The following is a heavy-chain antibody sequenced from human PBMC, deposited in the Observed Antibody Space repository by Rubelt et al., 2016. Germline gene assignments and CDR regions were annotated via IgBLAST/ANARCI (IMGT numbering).Heavy chain of an antibody. CDR1: GGSISSSNW. J-gene: IGHJ6*03. CDR3: ARSVVVPAAIVYYYYMDV. Sequence: QVQLQESGPGLVKPSGTLSLTCAVSGGSISSSNWWSWVRQPPGKGLEWIGEIYHSGSTNYNPSLKSGVTFSVDNSKNQFCRKRSAVTAADTAVYYCARSVVVPAAIVYYYYMDVWGKGTTVTVSS. V-gene: IGHV4-4*02. D-gene: IGHD2-2*01. CDR2: IYHSGST.